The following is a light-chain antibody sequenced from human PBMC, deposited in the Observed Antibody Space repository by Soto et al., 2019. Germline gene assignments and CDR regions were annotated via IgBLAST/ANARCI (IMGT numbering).Light chain of an antibody. V-gene: IGKV3-20*01. Sequence: EIVLTQSPGTLSLSPGERATLSCRATQSVSSRYLAWYQQKPGQAPRLIIYGASSRANGIPDRFSGSGSGTDLTLTISRLEPEDFAVYYGQQYGSSPPLSFGGGTKVDIK. J-gene: IGKJ4*01. CDR1: QSVSSRY. CDR2: GAS. CDR3: QQYGSSPPLS.